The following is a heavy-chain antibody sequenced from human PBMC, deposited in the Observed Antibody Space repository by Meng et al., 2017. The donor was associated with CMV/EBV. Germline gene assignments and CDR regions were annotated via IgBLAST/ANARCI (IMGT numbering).Heavy chain of an antibody. Sequence: GGSLRLSCAASGFTFSSYAMHWVRQAPGKGLEWVAVISYDGSNKYYADSVKGRFTISRDNSKNTLYLQMNSLRAEDTAVYYCARDRAGCSYGLWYYYGMDVWGQGTTVTVSS. V-gene: IGHV3-30*04. J-gene: IGHJ6*02. CDR3: ARDRAGCSYGLWYYYGMDV. CDR2: ISYDGSNK. D-gene: IGHD5-18*01. CDR1: GFTFSSYA.